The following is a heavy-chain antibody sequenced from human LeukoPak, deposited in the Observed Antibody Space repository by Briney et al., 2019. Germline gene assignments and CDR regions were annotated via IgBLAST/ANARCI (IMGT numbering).Heavy chain of an antibody. D-gene: IGHD3-3*01. CDR3: AKDLYYDFWSGYSVPDY. CDR1: GFKFDAYP. V-gene: IGHV3-23*01. Sequence: QTGGSLKLSCAASGFKFDAYPMSWVRQAPGKGLEWVSGISGSAGSTNYADSVKGRFTISRDNSKNTLYLQMNSLRAEDTAVYYCAKDLYYDFWSGYSVPDYWGQGTLVTVSS. CDR2: ISGSAGST. J-gene: IGHJ4*02.